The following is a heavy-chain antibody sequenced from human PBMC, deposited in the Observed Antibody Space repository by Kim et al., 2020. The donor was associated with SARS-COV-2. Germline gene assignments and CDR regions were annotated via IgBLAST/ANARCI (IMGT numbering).Heavy chain of an antibody. CDR3: VPTEQSNFDY. CDR2: SRNNARRYST. CDR1: GFTFSDHY. V-gene: IGHV3-72*01. D-gene: IGHD1-26*01. Sequence: GGSLRLSCAASGFTFSDHYMDWVRQAPGKGLEWVGRSRNNARRYSTEYAAALRDRFTISRDDSGNSLYLQMNSLKIDDTAVYYCVPTEQSNFDYRGQGTLVTVSS. J-gene: IGHJ4*02.